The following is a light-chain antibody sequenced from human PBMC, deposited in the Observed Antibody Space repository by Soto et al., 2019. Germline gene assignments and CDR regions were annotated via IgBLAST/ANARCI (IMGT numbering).Light chain of an antibody. J-gene: IGKJ1*01. CDR1: QSVGCS. CDR2: VAS. V-gene: IGKV3-11*01. CDR3: QQYNNWST. Sequence: EIVLTQSPDTLSLSPGERATLSCRASQSVGCSLAWYQRKPGQAPRLLIYVASNRATGIPARFSGSGSGTDFTLTISSLEPEDFAVYYCQQYNNWSTFGQGTKVEIK.